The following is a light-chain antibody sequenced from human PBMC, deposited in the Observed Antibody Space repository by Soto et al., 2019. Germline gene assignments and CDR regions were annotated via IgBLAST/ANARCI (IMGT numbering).Light chain of an antibody. V-gene: IGKV3-20*01. CDR2: GPS. CDR1: QSVSNNF. J-gene: IGKJ1*01. CDR3: QQYGSSPWT. Sequence: ELVLTQSPGTLSLSPGERATLSCRASQSVSNNFLAWYQHRPGQAPRLLIYGPSTRATGIPDRFSGSGSGTDFTLTISRLEPEDFAVYYCQQYGSSPWTFGQGTKVDI.